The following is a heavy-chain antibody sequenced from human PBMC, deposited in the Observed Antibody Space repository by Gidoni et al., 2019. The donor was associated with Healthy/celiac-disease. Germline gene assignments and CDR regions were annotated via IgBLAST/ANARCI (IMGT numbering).Heavy chain of an antibody. V-gene: IGHV3-23*01. CDR3: AKVSYDSSGYYYGLCSFDY. Sequence: EVQLLESGRGLVQPGGSLRLSCSASGFPFRSYAMSWVRQAPGKGLEWVSAIVGSGGSTYYADSVKGRFTISRDNSKNTLYLQMKSLRAEDTAVYYCAKVSYDSSGYYYGLCSFDYWGQGTLVTVSS. J-gene: IGHJ4*02. D-gene: IGHD3-22*01. CDR1: GFPFRSYA. CDR2: IVGSGGST.